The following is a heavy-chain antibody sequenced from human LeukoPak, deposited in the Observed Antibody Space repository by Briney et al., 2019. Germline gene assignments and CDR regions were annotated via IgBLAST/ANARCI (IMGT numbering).Heavy chain of an antibody. CDR2: ISYDGSNK. CDR1: GFTFSSYG. Sequence: GGSLRLSCAASGFTFSSYGMHWVRQAPGKGLEWVAVISYDGSNKYYADSVKGRFTISRDNAKNSLYLQMNSLRAEDTAVYYCARRTGESGYYPFDYWGQGTLVTVSS. D-gene: IGHD3-3*01. V-gene: IGHV3-30*03. J-gene: IGHJ4*02. CDR3: ARRTGESGYYPFDY.